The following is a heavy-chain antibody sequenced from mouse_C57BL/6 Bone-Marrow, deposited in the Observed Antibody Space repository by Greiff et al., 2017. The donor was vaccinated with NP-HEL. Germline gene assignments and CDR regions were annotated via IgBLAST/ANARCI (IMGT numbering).Heavy chain of an antibody. J-gene: IGHJ2*01. Sequence: EVMLVESEGGLVQPGSSMKLSCTASGFTFSDYYMAWVRQVPEKGLEWVANINYDGSSTYYLDSLKSRFIISRDNAKNILYLQMSSLKSEDTATYYCARVNGSSRFDYWGQGTTLTVSS. D-gene: IGHD1-1*01. CDR2: INYDGSST. V-gene: IGHV5-16*01. CDR3: ARVNGSSRFDY. CDR1: GFTFSDYY.